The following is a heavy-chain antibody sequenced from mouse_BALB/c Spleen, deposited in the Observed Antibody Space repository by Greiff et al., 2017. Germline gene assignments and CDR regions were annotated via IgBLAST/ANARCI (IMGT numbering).Heavy chain of an antibody. CDR1: GYSITSGYY. J-gene: IGHJ2*01. V-gene: IGHV3-6*02. CDR2: ISYDGSN. Sequence: EVQLQQSGPGLVKPSQSLSLTCSVTGYSITSGYYWNWIRQFPGNKLEWMGYISYDGSNNYNPSLKNRISITRDTSKNQFFLKLNSVTTEDTATYYCVGYYFDYWGQGTTLTVSS. CDR3: VGYYFDY.